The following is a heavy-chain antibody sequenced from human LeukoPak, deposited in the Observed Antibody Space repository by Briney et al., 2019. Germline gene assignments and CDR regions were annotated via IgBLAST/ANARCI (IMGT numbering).Heavy chain of an antibody. Sequence: PSETLSLTCTVSGYSISSTYYGAWIRQPPGKGLEWIGRIYTSGSTNYNPSLKSRVTISVDTSKNQFSLKLSSVTAADTAVYYCARGHNDFWSGPSKFDPWGQGTLVTVSS. CDR1: GYSISSTYY. CDR2: IYTSGST. D-gene: IGHD3-3*01. V-gene: IGHV4-38-2*02. J-gene: IGHJ5*02. CDR3: ARGHNDFWSGPSKFDP.